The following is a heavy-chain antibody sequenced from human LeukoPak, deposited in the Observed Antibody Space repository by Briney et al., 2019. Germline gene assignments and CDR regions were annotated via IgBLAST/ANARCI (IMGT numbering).Heavy chain of an antibody. CDR3: TTEPSMIVVVTPAEYFQH. D-gene: IGHD3-22*01. J-gene: IGHJ1*01. CDR2: IKSKTDGGTT. CDR1: GFTFGSYS. V-gene: IGHV3-15*01. Sequence: GGSLRLSCAASGFTFGSYSMNWVRQAPGKGLEWVGRIKSKTDGGTTDYAAPVKGRFTISRDDSKNTLYLQMNSLKTEDTAVYYCTTEPSMIVVVTPAEYFQHWGQGTLVTVSS.